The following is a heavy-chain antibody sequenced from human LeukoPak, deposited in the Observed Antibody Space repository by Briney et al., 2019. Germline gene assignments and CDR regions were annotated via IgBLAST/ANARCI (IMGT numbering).Heavy chain of an antibody. V-gene: IGHV1-46*01. CDR2: INPSGGST. D-gene: IGHD2-8*01. CDR1: GYTFTSYY. J-gene: IGHJ5*02. Sequence: ASVKVSCKASGYTFTSYYMHWVRQAPGQGLEWMGIINPSGGSTSYAQKFQGRVTMTRDTSTSTVYMELSSLRSEDTAVYYCASEGADIVLMVYAIHSNWFDPWGQGTLVTVSS. CDR3: ASEGADIVLMVYAIHSNWFDP.